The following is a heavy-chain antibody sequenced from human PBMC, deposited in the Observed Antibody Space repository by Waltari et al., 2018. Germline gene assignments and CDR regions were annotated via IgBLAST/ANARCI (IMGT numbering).Heavy chain of an antibody. Sequence: EAQLLESGGGLVQPGGSLRLSCAASGFTFSSYATSWGRQAPGKGLGWGSAISGSGGSTYYADSVKGRFTISRDNSKNTLYLQMNSLSAEDTAVYYCAKGRSRDSSGYYGLGFDYWGQGTLVTVSS. D-gene: IGHD3-22*01. CDR1: GFTFSSYA. J-gene: IGHJ4*02. V-gene: IGHV3-23*01. CDR3: AKGRSRDSSGYYGLGFDY. CDR2: ISGSGGST.